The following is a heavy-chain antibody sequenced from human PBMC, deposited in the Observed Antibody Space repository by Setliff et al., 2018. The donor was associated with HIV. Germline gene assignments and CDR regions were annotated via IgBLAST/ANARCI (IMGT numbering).Heavy chain of an antibody. CDR3: AREAPRYASGALDF. Sequence: SVKVSCKTSGGTFSSYAISWVRQAPGQGLEWMGRIIPIFGTANYAQKFQGRVTITADKSTSTAYMELSSLRSEDTAVYYCAREAPRYASGALDFWGQGTMVTVSS. D-gene: IGHD3-10*01. CDR1: GGTFSSYA. CDR2: IIPIFGTA. J-gene: IGHJ3*01. V-gene: IGHV1-69*06.